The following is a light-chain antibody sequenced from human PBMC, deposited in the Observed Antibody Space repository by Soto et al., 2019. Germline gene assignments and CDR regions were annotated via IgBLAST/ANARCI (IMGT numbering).Light chain of an antibody. J-gene: IGKJ4*01. CDR2: GAS. V-gene: IGKV1-9*01. Sequence: DIQLTQSPSFLSASVGDTVTITCRASQGISHSLAWYQQKPGKAPKVLIYGASTLQSGVPSRFSGSGSGTEITLTINSLQPEDVATYYCQQLTSYPLTLGGGAKVEIK. CDR3: QQLTSYPLT. CDR1: QGISHS.